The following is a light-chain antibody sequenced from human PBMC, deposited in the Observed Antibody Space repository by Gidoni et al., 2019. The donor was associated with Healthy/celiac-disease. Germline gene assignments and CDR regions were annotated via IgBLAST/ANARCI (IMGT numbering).Light chain of an antibody. J-gene: IGKJ2*01. Sequence: EIVMTQSPATLSVSPGESATLSCRASQSVNSNLACYQQKPGQAPRLLIYGASTMATGIPARFSGSGSGTEFTLTISSLQSEDFAVYYCQQYNNWPQTFXQXTKLEIK. CDR2: GAS. V-gene: IGKV3-15*01. CDR1: QSVNSN. CDR3: QQYNNWPQT.